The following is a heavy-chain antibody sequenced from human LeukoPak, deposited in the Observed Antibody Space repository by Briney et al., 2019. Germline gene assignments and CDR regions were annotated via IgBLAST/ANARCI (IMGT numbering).Heavy chain of an antibody. CDR3: ATSYYQYFRF. Sequence: PSETLSLTCSVSGGSISSTSYYRGWIRQPPGKGLEWIGTFDYSGITYYNPSLKSRVTISVDTSKNQFSLKMTSVTAADTAVYYCATSYYQYFRFWGQGTLVTVSS. CDR2: FDYSGIT. J-gene: IGHJ1*01. D-gene: IGHD1-26*01. V-gene: IGHV4-39*01. CDR1: GGSISSTSYY.